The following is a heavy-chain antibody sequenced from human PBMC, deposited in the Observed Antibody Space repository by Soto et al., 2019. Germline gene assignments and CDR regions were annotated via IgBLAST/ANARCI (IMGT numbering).Heavy chain of an antibody. V-gene: IGHV3-33*01. CDR3: SRDTRANYDFWSGYYAFDI. D-gene: IGHD3-3*01. J-gene: IGHJ3*02. CDR1: GFTFSSYG. Sequence: GGSLRLSCAASGFTFSSYGMHWVRQAPGKGLEWVAIIWYDGSNKYYADSVKGRCTISRDNSKNTLYLQMISLRADDKAVYYCSRDTRANYDFWSGYYAFDIWGQGTMVTVSS. CDR2: IWYDGSNK.